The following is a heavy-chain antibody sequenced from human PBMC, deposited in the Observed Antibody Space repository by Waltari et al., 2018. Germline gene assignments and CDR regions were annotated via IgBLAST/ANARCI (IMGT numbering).Heavy chain of an antibody. CDR1: GYTFTGYY. D-gene: IGHD6-19*01. CDR2: MNPNNVGT. CDR3: ARSPEQWLASFDY. V-gene: IGHV1-2*04. J-gene: IGHJ4*02. Sequence: QVQLVQSGAEVKKPGASVKVSCKTSGYTFTGYYIHWVRQAPGQGLEWMGWMNPNNVGTNYAQKFHGSVTMTRDTSISTAYLELTRPTSDDTAVYYCARSPEQWLASFDYWGQGALVTVSS.